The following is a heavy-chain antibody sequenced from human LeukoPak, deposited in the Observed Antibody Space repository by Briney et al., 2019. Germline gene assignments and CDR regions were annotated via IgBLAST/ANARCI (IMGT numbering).Heavy chain of an antibody. CDR3: AKDRIQLFSLLNY. V-gene: IGHV3-30*18. CDR1: GFTFSSYG. Sequence: GRSLRLSCAASGFTFSSYGMHWVRQAPGKGLGWVAVISYDGSNKYYADSVKGRFTISRDNSKNTLYLQMNSLRAEDTAVYYCAKDRIQLFSLLNYWGQGTLVTVSS. D-gene: IGHD5-18*01. J-gene: IGHJ4*02. CDR2: ISYDGSNK.